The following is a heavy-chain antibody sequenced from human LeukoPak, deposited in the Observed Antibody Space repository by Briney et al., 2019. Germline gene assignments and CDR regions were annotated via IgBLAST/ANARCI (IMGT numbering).Heavy chain of an antibody. CDR1: GYTFTSYD. CDR3: ARARRRGTMIVVVRLDY. CDR2: MNPNSGNT. Sequence: ASVMVSCKASGYTFTSYDINWVRQATGQGLEWMGWMNPNSGNTGYAQKFQGRVTMTRNTSISTDYMELSSLRSEDTAVYYCARARRRGTMIVVVRLDYWGQGTLVTVSS. J-gene: IGHJ4*02. D-gene: IGHD3-22*01. V-gene: IGHV1-8*01.